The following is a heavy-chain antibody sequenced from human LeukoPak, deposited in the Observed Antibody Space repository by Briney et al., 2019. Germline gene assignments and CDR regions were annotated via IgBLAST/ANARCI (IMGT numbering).Heavy chain of an antibody. D-gene: IGHD2-21*02. CDR3: VREAFPLQADATRFLGYCGGDCSPFDY. J-gene: IGHJ4*02. CDR2: INPSGDST. CDR1: GYTFTTYY. Sequence: ASVKVSCKASGYTFTTYYIHCVRQAPGQGLEWMGIINPSGDSTTYAQKFQGRVVMTRDTSTSTVYMELSSLRSEDTAVYYCVREAFPLQADATRFLGYCGGDCSPFDYWGQGTLVTVSS. V-gene: IGHV1-46*01.